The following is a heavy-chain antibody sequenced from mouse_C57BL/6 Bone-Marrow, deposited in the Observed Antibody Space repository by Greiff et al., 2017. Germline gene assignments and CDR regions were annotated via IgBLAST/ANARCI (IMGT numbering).Heavy chain of an antibody. J-gene: IGHJ1*03. Sequence: QVQLQQSGAELARPGASVKLSCKASGYTFTSYGISWVKQRTGQGLEWIGEIYPRSGNTYYNEKFKGKATLTADKSSSTAYMELRSLTSEDSAVYFCARWRGSSPYWYFDVWGTGTTVTVSS. CDR1: GYTFTSYG. CDR3: ARWRGSSPYWYFDV. V-gene: IGHV1-81*01. CDR2: IYPRSGNT. D-gene: IGHD1-1*01.